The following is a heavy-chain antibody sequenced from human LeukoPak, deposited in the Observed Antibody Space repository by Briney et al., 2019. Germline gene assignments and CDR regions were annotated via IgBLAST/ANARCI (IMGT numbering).Heavy chain of an antibody. CDR1: GGTFSSYA. V-gene: IGHV1-69*06. CDR2: IIPIFGTA. D-gene: IGHD5-24*01. Sequence: GASVKVSCKASGGTFSSYAISWVRQAPGQGLEWMGGIIPIFGTANYAQKFQGRVTITADKSTSTAYMELSSLRSEDTAVYYCAREWAGRDGYNHYWGQGTLVTASS. CDR3: AREWAGRDGYNHY. J-gene: IGHJ4*02.